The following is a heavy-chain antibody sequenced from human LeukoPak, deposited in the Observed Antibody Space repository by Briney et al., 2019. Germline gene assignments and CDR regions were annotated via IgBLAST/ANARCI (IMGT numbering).Heavy chain of an antibody. CDR2: IYSGGST. J-gene: IGHJ2*01. CDR1: GFTVSSNY. CDR3: ARVRAVAGIRYWYFDL. V-gene: IGHV3-53*01. D-gene: IGHD6-19*01. Sequence: GGSLRLSCAASGFTVSSNYMSWVRQAPGKGLEWVAVIYSGGSTYYADSVKGRFTISRDNSKNTLYLQMNSLRAEDTAVYYCARVRAVAGIRYWYFDLWGRGTLVTVSS.